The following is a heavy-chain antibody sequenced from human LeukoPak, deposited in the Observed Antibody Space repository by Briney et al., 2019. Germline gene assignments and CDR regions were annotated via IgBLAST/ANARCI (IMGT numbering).Heavy chain of an antibody. CDR1: GFTFSDYY. CDR2: ISSSGSTI. CDR3: ARVQGGGFRTADY. V-gene: IGHV3-11*04. J-gene: IGHJ4*02. Sequence: GGSLRLSCAASGFTFSDYYMSWIRQAPGKGLEWVSYISSSGSTIYYADSVKGRFTISRDNSKNTLFLQMNSLRDEDTAIYYCARVQGGGFRTADYWGQGTLVAVSS. D-gene: IGHD1-14*01.